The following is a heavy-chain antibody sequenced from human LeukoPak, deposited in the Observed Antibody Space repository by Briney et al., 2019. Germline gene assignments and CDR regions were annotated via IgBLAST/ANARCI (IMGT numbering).Heavy chain of an antibody. D-gene: IGHD3-22*01. J-gene: IGHJ4*02. CDR3: ARLSGSSGYSALGY. CDR2: INPNSGGT. CDR1: GYTFTGYY. V-gene: IGHV1-2*02. Sequence: GASVKVSFKASGYTFTGYYMHWVRQAPGQGLEWMGWINPNSGGTNYAQKFQGRVTMTRDTSISTAYMELSRLRSDDTAVYYCARLSGSSGYSALGYWGQGTLVTVSS.